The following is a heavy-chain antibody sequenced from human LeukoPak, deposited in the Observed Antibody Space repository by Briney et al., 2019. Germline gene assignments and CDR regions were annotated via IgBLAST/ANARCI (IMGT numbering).Heavy chain of an antibody. J-gene: IGHJ5*02. CDR1: GYTFTSYG. CDR2: ISAYNDNT. D-gene: IGHD1-1*01. Sequence: VASVKVSCKASGYTFTSYGISWVRQAPGQGLEWMGWISAYNDNTNNMQKFKGRITLTADTSTNTAYLELRSLRSDDTAVYYCSVYNWNDNWFDPWGQGTLVTVSS. V-gene: IGHV1-18*01. CDR3: SVYNWNDNWFDP.